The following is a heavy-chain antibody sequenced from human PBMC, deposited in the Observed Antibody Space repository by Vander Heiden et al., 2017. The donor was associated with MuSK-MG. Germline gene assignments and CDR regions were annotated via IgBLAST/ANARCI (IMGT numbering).Heavy chain of an antibody. CDR3: ARGQVFYGYSYGYRWFDP. CDR1: GGSFSGYY. Sequence: QVQLQQWGAGLLKPSETLSLTCAVYGGSFSGYYWSWIRQPPGKGLEWIGEINHSGSTNYNPSLKSRVTISVDTSKNQFSLKLSSVTAADTAVYYCARGQVFYGYSYGYRWFDPWGQGTLVTVSS. D-gene: IGHD5-18*01. V-gene: IGHV4-34*01. J-gene: IGHJ5*02. CDR2: INHSGST.